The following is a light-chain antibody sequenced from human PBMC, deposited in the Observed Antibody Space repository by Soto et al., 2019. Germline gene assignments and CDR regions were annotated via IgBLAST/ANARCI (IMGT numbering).Light chain of an antibody. CDR2: DAS. CDR3: QQYDSYPFT. V-gene: IGKV1-5*01. Sequence: DIQMTQSPSTLYASVGDRVTITCRASQSISRWLAWDQQKPGKAPKLLIYDASSLESGVPSRFSGSGSGTEFTLTISSLQPDHFATYYGQQYDSYPFTFGPGTKGDIK. J-gene: IGKJ3*01. CDR1: QSISRW.